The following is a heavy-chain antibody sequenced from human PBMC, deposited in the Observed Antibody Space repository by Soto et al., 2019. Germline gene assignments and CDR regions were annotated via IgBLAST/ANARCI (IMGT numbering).Heavy chain of an antibody. CDR2: TYYRSKWYN. CDR3: AREYSAGWST. D-gene: IGHD6-19*01. J-gene: IGHJ4*02. Sequence: SQTLSLTCAISGDSVSSNSAAWNWIRQSPSRGLEWLGRTYYRSKWYNEYALSVKSRITINPDTCKNRFSLQLNSVTPDDTAVYYCAREYSAGWSTWGQGTLVTVSS. CDR1: GDSVSSNSAA. V-gene: IGHV6-1*01.